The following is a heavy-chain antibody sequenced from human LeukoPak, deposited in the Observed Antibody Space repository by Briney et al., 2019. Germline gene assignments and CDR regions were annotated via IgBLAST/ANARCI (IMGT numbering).Heavy chain of an antibody. Sequence: SETLSLTRTVSGGSISYYYWSWIRQSPGKGLEWIGYIYYSGTTNYNPSLKSRVTISVDTSRNQFSLQLRSVTAADTAVYYCAREDPQTTVPEGMDVWGQGTTVTVSS. V-gene: IGHV4-59*01. CDR3: AREDPQTTVPEGMDV. CDR2: IYYSGTT. CDR1: GGSISYYY. D-gene: IGHD4-17*01. J-gene: IGHJ6*02.